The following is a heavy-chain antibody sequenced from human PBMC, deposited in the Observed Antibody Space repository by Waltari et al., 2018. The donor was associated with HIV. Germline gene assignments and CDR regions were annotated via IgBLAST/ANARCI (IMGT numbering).Heavy chain of an antibody. V-gene: IGHV3-30*03. J-gene: IGHJ6*02. D-gene: IGHD3-10*01. Sequence: LEWVAVISYDGSNKYYADSVKGRFTISRDNSKNTLYLQMNSLRAEDTAVYYCVSLMVVTMVRGVTDYYYGMDVWGQGTTVTISS. CDR2: ISYDGSNK. CDR3: VSLMVVTMVRGVTDYYYGMDV.